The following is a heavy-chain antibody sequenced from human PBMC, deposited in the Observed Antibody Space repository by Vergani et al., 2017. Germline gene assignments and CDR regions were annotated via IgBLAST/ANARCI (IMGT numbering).Heavy chain of an antibody. Sequence: EVQLLESGGDLVQPGGSLRLSCAASGFTFIMHAMSWVRQAPGKGLEWVSTLSASDRRTHYADSVKGRFTISIDISKNTLFVHMNSLRPEDTAVYYCAKVGRTEVAGTFGAFDIWGQGTMVTVSS. D-gene: IGHD6-19*01. J-gene: IGHJ3*02. CDR3: AKVGRTEVAGTFGAFDI. CDR1: GFTFIMHA. V-gene: IGHV3-23*01. CDR2: LSASDRRT.